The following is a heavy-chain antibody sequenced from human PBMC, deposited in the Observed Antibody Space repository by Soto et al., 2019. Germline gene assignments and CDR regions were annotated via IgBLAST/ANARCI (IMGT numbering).Heavy chain of an antibody. CDR3: ARGSCSSTSCYKEYYFDL. V-gene: IGHV1-69*13. D-gene: IGHD2-2*02. Sequence: SVNASCNASRGTFSSCAMSWGRQSPVQALEWMGGITPMFGTSNYAQKLQGKVTITADESTITAYMELSSLRYEDTAVYYSARGSCSSTSCYKEYYFDLWGQGTLVT. CDR2: ITPMFGTS. J-gene: IGHJ4*02. CDR1: RGTFSSCA.